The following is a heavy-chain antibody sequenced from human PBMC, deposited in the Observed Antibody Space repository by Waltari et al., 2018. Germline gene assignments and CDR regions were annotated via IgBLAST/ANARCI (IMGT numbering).Heavy chain of an antibody. D-gene: IGHD1-1*01. Sequence: APGKVLEWGANLNAYGNEKYHLDYVKGRFTVSRDNVKNSLYLKMNNLRAEDTAVYFCARALASQQNDYWGQGTLVTVSS. CDR3: ARALASQQNDY. J-gene: IGHJ4*02. V-gene: IGHV3-7*01. CDR2: LNAYGNEK.